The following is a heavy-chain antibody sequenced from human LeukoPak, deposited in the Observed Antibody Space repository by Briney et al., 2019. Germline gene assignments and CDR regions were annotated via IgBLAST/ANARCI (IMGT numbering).Heavy chain of an antibody. V-gene: IGHV3-23*01. CDR1: DFTFTSYA. CDR3: AGANNSSWHN. Sequence: GGSLRLSCAASDFTFTSYAMSWVRQAPGKGLEWVSTISGSGSNTYYADSVKGRYTISRDNSKNTLYLQMNSLRVEDTAVYYCAGANNSSWHNWGQGTLVTVSS. CDR2: ISGSGSNT. D-gene: IGHD6-13*01. J-gene: IGHJ4*02.